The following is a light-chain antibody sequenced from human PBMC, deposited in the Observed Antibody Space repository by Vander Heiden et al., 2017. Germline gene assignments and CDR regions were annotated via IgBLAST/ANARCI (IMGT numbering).Light chain of an antibody. CDR3: QVWDSSSDHVV. CDR2: DDG. J-gene: IGLJ2*01. V-gene: IGLV3-21*02. CDR1: NIGSKT. Sequence: SSVLTQPPSVSVAPGQTARITCGGNNIGSKTVHWYQQKPGQAPVLVVYDDGDRPSGIPERFSGSNSGNTATLTIRRVEAGNEADYYCQVWDSSSDHVVFGGGTKLTVL.